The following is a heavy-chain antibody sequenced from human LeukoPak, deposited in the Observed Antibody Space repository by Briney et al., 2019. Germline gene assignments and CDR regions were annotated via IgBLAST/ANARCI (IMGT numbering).Heavy chain of an antibody. CDR3: TRLVVPAAPGYYYGMDV. Sequence: ASVKGSCKASGYTFTSYAMHWVRQAPGQRLEWMGWINAGNGNTKYSQKFQGRVTITRDTSASTAYMELSSLRSEDTAVYYCTRLVVPAAPGYYYGMDVWGKGTTVTVSS. V-gene: IGHV1-3*01. D-gene: IGHD2-2*01. CDR2: INAGNGNT. CDR1: GYTFTSYA. J-gene: IGHJ6*04.